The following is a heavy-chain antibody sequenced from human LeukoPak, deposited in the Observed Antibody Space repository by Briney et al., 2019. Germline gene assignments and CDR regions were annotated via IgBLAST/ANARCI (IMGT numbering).Heavy chain of an antibody. J-gene: IGHJ6*02. V-gene: IGHV3-30*18. CDR2: ISYDGSNK. D-gene: IGHD2-2*01. CDR1: GFTFTNFE. Sequence: GGSLRLSCAASGFTFTNFEMNWVRQAPGKGLEWVAVISYDGSNKYYADSVKGRFTISRDNSKNTLYLQMNSLRAEDTAVYYCAKEVVVVPAALLYYYYGMDVWGQGTTVTVSS. CDR3: AKEVVVVPAALLYYYYGMDV.